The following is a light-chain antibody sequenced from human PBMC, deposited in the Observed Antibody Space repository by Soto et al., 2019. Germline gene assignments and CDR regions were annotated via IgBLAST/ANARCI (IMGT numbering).Light chain of an antibody. CDR2: QSS. Sequence: DVVMTQTPLSSPVTLGQPASISCRSSQSLVYSDGNTYLSWLQQRPGQPPGLLIYQSSHRFSGVPDRFSGSGAGTDYTLKISRVEPGEFGLYFCVHFPAFHPTFGQGTKLEIK. V-gene: IGKV2-24*01. CDR1: QSLVYSDGNTY. CDR3: VHFPAFHPT. J-gene: IGKJ1*01.